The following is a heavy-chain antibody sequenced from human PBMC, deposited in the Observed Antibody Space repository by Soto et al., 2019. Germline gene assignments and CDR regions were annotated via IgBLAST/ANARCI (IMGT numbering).Heavy chain of an antibody. D-gene: IGHD2-21*01. Sequence: EVQLVESGGGLVQPGGSLRLSCSASGFTFSSYWRHWVRQAPGKELEWITRMNMDGNRISYVDSVKGRCTISRDNAKNTFYMEMNSARVEDTAVDYCVRGDGDRYDGHGYLGRHWGQGSLVTVSS. CDR1: GFTFSSYW. CDR2: MNMDGNRI. V-gene: IGHV3-74*01. J-gene: IGHJ4*02. CDR3: VRGDGDRYDGHGYLGRH.